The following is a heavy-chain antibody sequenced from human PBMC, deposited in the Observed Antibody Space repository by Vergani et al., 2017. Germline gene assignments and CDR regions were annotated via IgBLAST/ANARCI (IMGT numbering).Heavy chain of an antibody. Sequence: QLQLQESGPGLVKPSETLSLTCTVSGGSISSSSYYWGWIRQPPGKGLEWIGSIYYSGSTYYNPSLKSRVTISVDTSKNQFSLKLSSVTAAATAVYYCAGHRDYDFWSGYPDYWGQGTLVTVSS. CDR3: AGHRDYDFWSGYPDY. V-gene: IGHV4-39*01. D-gene: IGHD3-3*01. CDR2: IYYSGST. J-gene: IGHJ4*02. CDR1: GGSISSSSYY.